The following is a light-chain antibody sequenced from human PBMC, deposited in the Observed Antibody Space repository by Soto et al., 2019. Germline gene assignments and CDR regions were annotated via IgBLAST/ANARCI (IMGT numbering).Light chain of an antibody. J-gene: IGKJ4*01. CDR1: QSVSSSY. Sequence: EIVFTHSPGTLCLPPGERATLSCRASQSVSSSYLAWYQQKPGQAPRLLIYDAFSRATGIPDRFSGSGSGTDFTLTISRLEPDDFAVYYCQQYGSSPLTFGGGTKVDIK. CDR3: QQYGSSPLT. V-gene: IGKV3-20*01. CDR2: DAF.